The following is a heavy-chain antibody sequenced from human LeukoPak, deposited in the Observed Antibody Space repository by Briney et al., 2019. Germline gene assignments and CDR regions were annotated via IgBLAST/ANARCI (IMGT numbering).Heavy chain of an antibody. V-gene: IGHV4-4*07. J-gene: IGHJ5*02. D-gene: IGHD1-26*01. Sequence: PSETLSLTCTVSGGSISSYYWSWIRQPAGKGPEWIGRIYTSGSTNYNPSLKSRVTMSVDTSKNQFSLKLSSVTAADTAVYYCARDGGSGSYSLKWFDPWGQGTLVTVSS. CDR1: GGSISSYY. CDR2: IYTSGST. CDR3: ARDGGSGSYSLKWFDP.